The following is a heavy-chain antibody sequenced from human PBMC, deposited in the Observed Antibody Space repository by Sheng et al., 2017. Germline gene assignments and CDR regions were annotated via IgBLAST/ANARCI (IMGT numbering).Heavy chain of an antibody. Sequence: QVQLQQWGAGLLKPSETLSLTCAVYGGSFSGYYWSWIRQPPGKGLEWIGEINHSGSTNYNPSLKSRVTISVDTSKNQFSLKLSSVTAADTAVYYCAREGKIPFWRYCSGGSCYSGGYNWFDPWGQGTLVTVSS. D-gene: IGHD2-15*01. CDR1: GGSFSGYY. CDR3: AREGKIPFWRYCSGGSCYSGGYNWFDP. J-gene: IGHJ5*02. CDR2: INHSGST. V-gene: IGHV4-34*01.